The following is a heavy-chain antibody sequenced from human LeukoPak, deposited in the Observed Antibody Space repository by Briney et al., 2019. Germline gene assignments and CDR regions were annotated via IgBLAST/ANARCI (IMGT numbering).Heavy chain of an antibody. Sequence: SETLSLTCAVYGGSFSGYYWSWIRQPPGKGLEWIGDINHSGSTNYNPSLKSRVTISVDTSKNQFSLKLNSVTAADTAVYYCARGLQRLPAGGYWGQGTLVSVPS. CDR2: INHSGST. D-gene: IGHD6-25*01. J-gene: IGHJ4*02. CDR1: GGSFSGYY. V-gene: IGHV4-34*01. CDR3: ARGLQRLPAGGY.